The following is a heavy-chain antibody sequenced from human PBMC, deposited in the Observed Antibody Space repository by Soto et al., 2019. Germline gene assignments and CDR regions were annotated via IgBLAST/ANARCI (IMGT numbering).Heavy chain of an antibody. D-gene: IGHD3-16*01. CDR1: GFTFSSYG. J-gene: IGHJ4*02. CDR2: ISYDGSNK. CDR3: ASSSEGGYVDY. Sequence: QVQLVESGGGVVQPGRSLRLSCAASGFTFSSYGMHWVRQAPGKGLEWVAVISYDGSNKYYADSVKGRFTISRDNSKNPLYLQMNSLRAEDTAGYYCASSSEGGYVDYWGQGTLVTVSS. V-gene: IGHV3-30*03.